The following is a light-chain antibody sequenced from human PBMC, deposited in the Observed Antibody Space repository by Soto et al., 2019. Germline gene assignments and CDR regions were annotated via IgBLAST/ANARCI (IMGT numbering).Light chain of an antibody. V-gene: IGKV1-12*02. CDR3: QQANGDPWT. CDR1: PDVRSW. Sequence: DIQMTQSPSSVSASVGDRVTISCRASPDVRSWLAWYQQKPGKAPNLLLYGASTLQSGVPSRFSGSGSGTDFTLTISSLQPEDFATYYCQQANGDPWTFGQGTEVEIK. J-gene: IGKJ1*01. CDR2: GAS.